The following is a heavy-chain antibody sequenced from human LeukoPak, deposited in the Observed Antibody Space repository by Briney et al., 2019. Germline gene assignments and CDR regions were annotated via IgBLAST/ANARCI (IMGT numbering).Heavy chain of an antibody. CDR2: IRSKVYGGTT. D-gene: IGHD3-3*01. V-gene: IGHV3-49*04. J-gene: IGHJ5*02. CDR1: GFTFKAYS. CDR3: TRVKGRYDFWSGSTNWFDP. Sequence: GGSLRLSCIAYGFTFKAYSMNWVRQAHGEGLGRVGFIRSKVYGGTTEYAASVKGRFTISRDDSKSIAYLQMNSLKTENTAVYYCTRVKGRYDFWSGSTNWFDPWGQGTLVTVSS.